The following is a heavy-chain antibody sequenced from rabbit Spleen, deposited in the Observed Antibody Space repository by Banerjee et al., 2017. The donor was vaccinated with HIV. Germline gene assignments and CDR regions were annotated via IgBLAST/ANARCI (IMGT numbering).Heavy chain of an antibody. V-gene: IGHV1S40*01. CDR1: GFSFSTNDY. Sequence: QSLEESGGDLVKPGASLTLTCTASGFSFSTNDYMCWVRQAPGKGLEWIACIYTSGGNIWYASWATGRFTISKTSSTTVTLQMTSLTAADTATYFCARNQGGAGYGYALWGPGPLVTVS. CDR3: ARNQGGAGYGYAL. D-gene: IGHD6-1*01. CDR2: IYTSGGNI. J-gene: IGHJ4*01.